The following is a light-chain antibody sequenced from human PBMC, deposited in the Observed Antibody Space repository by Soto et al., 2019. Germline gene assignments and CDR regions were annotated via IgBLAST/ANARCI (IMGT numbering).Light chain of an antibody. CDR2: GAS. CDR3: QQYNNWWT. Sequence: EIVMTQSPVTLSLSPGEGATLSCRAGESVSSNLAWYQQKPGQAPRLLIYGASTRATGVPARFTGSGSGTEFTLTISSLQFDDSAVYYCQQYNNWWTFGQGTKVDIK. J-gene: IGKJ1*01. V-gene: IGKV3-15*01. CDR1: ESVSSN.